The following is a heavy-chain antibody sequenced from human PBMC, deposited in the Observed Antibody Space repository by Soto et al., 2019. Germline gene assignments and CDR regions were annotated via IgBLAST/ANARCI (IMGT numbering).Heavy chain of an antibody. CDR3: AGRFRYCSGESGFDV. J-gene: IGHJ6*04. D-gene: IGHD2-15*01. CDR2: IYGGDSDT. V-gene: IGHV5-51*03. Sequence: VQLVQSGAEVKKSGESLKISCKGSGFTFSNHWIAWVRQMPGRGLEWMGIIYGGDSDTRYSPSFQGQVTISADKSSYPGYPHWRRLKEAHPSRYCAAGRFRYCSGESGFDVWGGGATVTVSS. CDR1: GFTFSNHW.